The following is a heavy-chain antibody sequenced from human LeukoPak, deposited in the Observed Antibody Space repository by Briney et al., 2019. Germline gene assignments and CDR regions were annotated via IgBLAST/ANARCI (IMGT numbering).Heavy chain of an antibody. J-gene: IGHJ4*02. CDR2: IGTAGDT. D-gene: IGHD5-24*01. CDR1: GFTFSNYD. CDR3: VRAERRDGYNYLAY. V-gene: IGHV3-13*01. Sequence: GGSLRLSCAASGFTFSNYDMHWDRQATGKGLEWVSGIGTAGDTYYPGPVKGRFTISRENAKNSLSLQMNSLTVGDTAVYYCVRAERRDGYNYLAYWGQGTLVTVSS.